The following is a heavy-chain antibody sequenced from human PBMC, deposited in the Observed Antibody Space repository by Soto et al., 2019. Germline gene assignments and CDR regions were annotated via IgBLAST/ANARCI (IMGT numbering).Heavy chain of an antibody. V-gene: IGHV3-33*01. CDR3: ARDRVGAYYYYYGMDV. CDR2: IWYDGSNK. CDR1: GFTFSSYG. J-gene: IGHJ6*04. D-gene: IGHD1-26*01. Sequence: GGSLRLSCAASGFTFSSYGMHWVRQAPGKGLEWVAVIWYDGSNKYYADSVKGRFTISRDNSKNTLYLQMNSLRAEDTAVYYCARDRVGAYYYYYGMDVWGKGTTVTVSS.